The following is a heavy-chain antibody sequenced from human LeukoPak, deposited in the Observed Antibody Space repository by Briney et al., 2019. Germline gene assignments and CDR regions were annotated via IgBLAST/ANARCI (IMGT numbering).Heavy chain of an antibody. CDR1: GGSFSGYY. J-gene: IGHJ5*02. D-gene: IGHD3-10*01. CDR3: ARESGSILWFGELYP. CDR2: INHSGST. Sequence: SETLSLTCAVYGGSFSGYYWSWIRQPPGKGLEWIGEINHSGSTNYNPSLKSRVTMSVDTSKNQFSLKLSSVTAADTAVYYCARESGSILWFGELYPWGQGTLVTVSS. V-gene: IGHV4-34*01.